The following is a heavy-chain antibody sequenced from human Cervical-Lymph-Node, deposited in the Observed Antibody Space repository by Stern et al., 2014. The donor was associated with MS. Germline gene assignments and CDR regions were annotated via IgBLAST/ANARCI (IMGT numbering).Heavy chain of an antibody. V-gene: IGHV1-69*06. J-gene: IGHJ6*02. Sequence: VQLVESGAEVKKPGSSVKVSCKASGGTFSSYAISWVRQAPGQGLAWMGGIIPIFGTANYAQKFQGRVTITADKSTSTAYMELSSLRSEDTAVYYCARGYYDSSGWYYYYYGMDVWGQGTTVTVSS. D-gene: IGHD3-22*01. CDR3: ARGYYDSSGWYYYYYGMDV. CDR2: IIPIFGTA. CDR1: GGTFSSYA.